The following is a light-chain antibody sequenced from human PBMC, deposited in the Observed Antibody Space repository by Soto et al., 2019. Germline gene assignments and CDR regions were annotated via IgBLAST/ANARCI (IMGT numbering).Light chain of an antibody. V-gene: IGKV3-15*01. CDR3: QQYHDWPRT. Sequence: EIVMTQSPATLSVSPGARATLSCRASQSVSTNLAWYQQKPAHGPRLLIFGASTRATGIPARFSGSGSGTEFTLTISSLQSEDFAVYYCQQYHDWPRTFGQGTKVEIK. J-gene: IGKJ1*01. CDR2: GAS. CDR1: QSVSTN.